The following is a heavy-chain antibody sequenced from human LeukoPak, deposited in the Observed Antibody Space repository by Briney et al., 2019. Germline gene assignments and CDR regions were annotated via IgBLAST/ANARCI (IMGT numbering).Heavy chain of an antibody. CDR2: IYSGGSGST. V-gene: IGHV3-53*01. CDR1: GFTVSSNY. J-gene: IGHJ4*02. Sequence: PGGSLRLSCAASGFTVSSNYMSWVRQAPGKGLEYVSVIYSGGSGSTYYADSVKGRFTISRDNSKNTLYLQMNSLRAEDTAVYYCARSAAAEDYWGQGTLVTVSS. CDR3: ARSAAAEDY. D-gene: IGHD6-13*01.